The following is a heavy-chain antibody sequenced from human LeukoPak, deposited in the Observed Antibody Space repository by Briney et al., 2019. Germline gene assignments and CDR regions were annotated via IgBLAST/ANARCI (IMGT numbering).Heavy chain of an antibody. CDR1: GCTFSSYS. CDR2: ISYDGSNK. V-gene: IGHV3-30*04. Sequence: AESLRLSCAASGCTFSSYSMHWIRQAPGKGLEWVAVISYDGSNKYYADSVKRRFTISRDNSKNTLYLQMNSLRAEDADVYYCANDYGDSGEWVYWGQGTLVTVSS. J-gene: IGHJ4*02. CDR3: ANDYGDSGEWVY. D-gene: IGHD4-17*01.